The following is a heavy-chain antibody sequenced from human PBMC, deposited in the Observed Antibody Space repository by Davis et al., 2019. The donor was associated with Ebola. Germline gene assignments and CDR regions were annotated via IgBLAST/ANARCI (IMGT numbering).Heavy chain of an antibody. CDR2: ISYDGINQ. Sequence: GESLKISCAASGFTFTNYDMHWVRQAPGKRPEWVALISYDGINQFYADSVKGRFTISRDNSKNTLYLQTDSLRAEDTAVYYCARNPLARFMGGVSSGWSLVAWGQGALVTVSS. D-gene: IGHD6-19*01. J-gene: IGHJ4*02. CDR1: GFTFTNYD. CDR3: ARNPLARFMGGVSSGWSLVA. V-gene: IGHV3-30-3*01.